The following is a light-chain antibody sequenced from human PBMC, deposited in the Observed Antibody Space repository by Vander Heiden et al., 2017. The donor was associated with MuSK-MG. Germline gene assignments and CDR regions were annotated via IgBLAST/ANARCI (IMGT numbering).Light chain of an antibody. J-gene: IGKJ1*01. CDR2: AAS. Sequence: DTQLTPSPSFLSASVRDRATITCRASQGISNYLAWYQQKPGKAPKLLIHAASTLQSGVPSRFSGSGSGTEFTLTISTLQPEDFATYYCQQLINYPRVAFGQGTRVEFK. CDR3: QQLINYPRVA. CDR1: QGISNY. V-gene: IGKV1-9*01.